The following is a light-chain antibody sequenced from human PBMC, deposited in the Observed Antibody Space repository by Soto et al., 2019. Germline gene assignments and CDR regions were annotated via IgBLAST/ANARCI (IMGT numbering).Light chain of an antibody. V-gene: IGKV3-15*01. J-gene: IGKJ3*01. Sequence: EIVMTQSPATLSVSPGERATLSCRASQSVSSNLAWYQQKPGQAPRLLISGASTRATCIPARFSGSGSGTEFTLTISSLQSEDFAVYYCQQYNNWPFTFGPGTKVDIK. CDR2: GAS. CDR3: QQYNNWPFT. CDR1: QSVSSN.